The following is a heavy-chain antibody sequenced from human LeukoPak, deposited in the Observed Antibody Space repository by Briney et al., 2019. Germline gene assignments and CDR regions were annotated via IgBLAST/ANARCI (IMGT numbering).Heavy chain of an antibody. CDR2: IYYSGGT. V-gene: IGHV4-59*01. Sequence: SETLSLTCTVSGGSISSYYWSWIRQPPGKGLEWIGYIYYSGGTNYNPSLKSRVTISVDTSKNQFSLKLSSVTAADTAVYYCARDCDYAAFDIWGQGTMVTVSS. CDR1: GGSISSYY. CDR3: ARDCDYAAFDI. D-gene: IGHD4-17*01. J-gene: IGHJ3*02.